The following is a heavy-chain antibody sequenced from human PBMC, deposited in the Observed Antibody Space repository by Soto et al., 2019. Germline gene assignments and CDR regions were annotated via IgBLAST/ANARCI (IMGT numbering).Heavy chain of an antibody. D-gene: IGHD3-10*01. CDR1: GFTFSSYS. J-gene: IGHJ4*02. CDR3: ARGKEYYCGSGSWHYFDY. CDR2: ISSSSSTI. V-gene: IGHV3-48*01. Sequence: EVQLVESGGGLVQPGGSLRLSCAASGFTFSSYSMNWVRQAPGKGLEWVSYISSSSSTIYYADSVKGRFTISRDNAKNSLYLQMNRLRAEDTAVYYCARGKEYYCGSGSWHYFDYWGQGTLVTVSS.